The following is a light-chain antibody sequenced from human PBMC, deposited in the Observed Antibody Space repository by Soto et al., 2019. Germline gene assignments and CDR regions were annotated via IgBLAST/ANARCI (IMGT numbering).Light chain of an antibody. CDR3: KSYAGSNTYV. CDR1: KSDIGVYDF. CDR2: EVV. V-gene: IGLV2-8*01. J-gene: IGLJ1*01. Sequence: QSALTQPPSASGSPGQSVTISCTGTKSDIGVYDFVSWYQHHPGKAPRLIIYEVVQRPSGVPDRFSGSKPGNTASLTVSGLQAADEADYFCKSYAGSNTYVFGSGTKSPS.